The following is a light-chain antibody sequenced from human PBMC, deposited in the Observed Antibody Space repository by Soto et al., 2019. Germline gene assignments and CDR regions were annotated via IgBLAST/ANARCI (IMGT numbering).Light chain of an antibody. J-gene: IGKJ1*01. V-gene: IGKV3-15*01. CDR3: QQYNNWPQT. Sequence: EAVLTQSPATLSVSPGERATLSCRASQSVATNVAWYQQRPGQAPRLLIYGASKRAIGLPARFSGSGSGTEFTLTITSLQSEDFEVYYCQQYNNWPQTLGQGTKVDIK. CDR1: QSVATN. CDR2: GAS.